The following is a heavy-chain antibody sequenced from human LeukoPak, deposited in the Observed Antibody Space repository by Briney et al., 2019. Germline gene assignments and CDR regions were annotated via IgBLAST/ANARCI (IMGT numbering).Heavy chain of an antibody. Sequence: PGGSLRLSCAASGFTFDDYAMHWVRQAPGKGLEWVSLISGDGGSTYYADSVKGRFTVSRDNSKNSLYLHMSSLRTEDTALFYCAKDTIPYGRCYYYMDVWGKGTTVTVSS. CDR1: GFTFDDYA. CDR2: ISGDGGST. J-gene: IGHJ6*03. D-gene: IGHD3-10*01. CDR3: AKDTIPYGRCYYYMDV. V-gene: IGHV3-43*02.